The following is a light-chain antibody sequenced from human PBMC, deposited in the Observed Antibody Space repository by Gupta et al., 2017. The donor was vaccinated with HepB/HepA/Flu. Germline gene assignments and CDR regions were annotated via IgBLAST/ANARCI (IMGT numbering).Light chain of an antibody. J-gene: IGKJ1*01. CDR1: ESVSVY. Sequence: DVQMTQSPSSLSSSVGDRVTITCRASESVSVYLNWYQQKPGKASKLLIHTASTLQSGVPSRFSGSGSGTDFTLTISSLKPEDFATYYCQQSYSLPWTFGQGTKVEIK. CDR2: TAS. CDR3: QQSYSLPWT. V-gene: IGKV1-39*01.